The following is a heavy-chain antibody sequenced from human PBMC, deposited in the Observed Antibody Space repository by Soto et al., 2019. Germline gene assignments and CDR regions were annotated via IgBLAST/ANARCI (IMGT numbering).Heavy chain of an antibody. CDR2: IIPIFGTA. J-gene: IGHJ6*02. CDR3: ATRSGYSSGWHYYYYGMDV. CDR1: GGTFSSYA. D-gene: IGHD6-19*01. V-gene: IGHV1-69*13. Sequence: ASVKVSCKASGGTFSSYAISWVLQAPGQGLEWMGGIIPIFGTANYAQKFQGRVTITADESTSTAYMELSSLRSEDTAVYYCATRSGYSSGWHYYYYGMDVWGQGTTVTVSS.